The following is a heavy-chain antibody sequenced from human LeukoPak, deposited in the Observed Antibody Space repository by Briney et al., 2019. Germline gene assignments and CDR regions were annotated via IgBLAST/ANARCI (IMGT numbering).Heavy chain of an antibody. D-gene: IGHD5-12*01. J-gene: IGHJ4*02. CDR3: ARVSKGGYVAFFDY. CDR1: GYTFTGYY. Sequence: ASVKVSCKASGYTFTGYYMHWVRQAPEQGLEWMGWINPNSGGTNYAQKFQGRVTMTRDTSISTAYMELSRLRSDDTAVYYCARVSKGGYVAFFDYWGQGTLVTVSS. V-gene: IGHV1-2*02. CDR2: INPNSGGT.